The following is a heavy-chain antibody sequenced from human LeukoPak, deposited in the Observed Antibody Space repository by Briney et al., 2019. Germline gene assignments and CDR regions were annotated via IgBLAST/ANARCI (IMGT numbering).Heavy chain of an antibody. CDR2: SYYSGST. D-gene: IGHD5-18*01. Sequence: PSETLSLTCTVSGGSISRSSYFWGWIRQPPGKGLEWMGSSYYSGSTYYNPSLKSRVTISVDTSKNQFSLKLNSVTAADTAVYYCARDRSRGSTYGHVAFDIWGQGTVVIVSS. CDR3: ARDRSRGSTYGHVAFDI. CDR1: GGSISRSSYF. V-gene: IGHV4-39*01. J-gene: IGHJ3*02.